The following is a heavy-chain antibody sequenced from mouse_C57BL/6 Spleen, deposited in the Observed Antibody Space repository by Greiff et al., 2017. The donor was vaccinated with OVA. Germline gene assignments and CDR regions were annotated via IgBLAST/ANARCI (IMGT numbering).Heavy chain of an antibody. J-gene: IGHJ1*03. CDR2: INYDGSST. D-gene: IGHD1-1*01. CDR1: GFTFSDYY. CDR3: ARTSSYDWYFDV. V-gene: IGHV5-16*01. Sequence: EVMLVESEGGLVQPGSSMKLSCTASGFTFSDYYMAWVRQVPEKGLEWVANINYDGSSTYYLDSLKSRFIISRDNAKNILYLQMSSLKSEDTATYYCARTSSYDWYFDVWGTGTTVTVSS.